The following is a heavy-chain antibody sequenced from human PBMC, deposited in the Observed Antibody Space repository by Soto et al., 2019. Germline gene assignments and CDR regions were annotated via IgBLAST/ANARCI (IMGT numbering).Heavy chain of an antibody. CDR1: GYTFTSYA. V-gene: IGHV1-3*01. CDR3: ARGYRSHGALGG. CDR2: INAGNGNT. J-gene: IGHJ4*02. Sequence: QVQLVQSGAEVKKPGASVKVSCKASGYTFTSYAMHWVRQAPGQRLEWMGWINAGNGNTKYSQKFQGRVTITRDTSASTAYMELSSLRSEDTAVYYCARGYRSHGALGGWGQGTLVTVSS. D-gene: IGHD2-8*01.